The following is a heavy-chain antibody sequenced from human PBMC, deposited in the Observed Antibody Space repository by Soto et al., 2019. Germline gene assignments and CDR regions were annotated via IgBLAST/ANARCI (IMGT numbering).Heavy chain of an antibody. Sequence: EVQLVQSGAEVKKPGESLKISCKGSGYNFTSDWSGWVRQMPGKGLEWMGVICPGDSDTRYSPSFQGQVTISADKSITTAYLQWSSLKASDTAFYYCAIVRSWEFEPWGQGTLVTVSS. CDR3: AIVRSWEFEP. CDR1: GYNFTSDW. J-gene: IGHJ5*02. D-gene: IGHD6-13*01. V-gene: IGHV5-51*03. CDR2: ICPGDSDT.